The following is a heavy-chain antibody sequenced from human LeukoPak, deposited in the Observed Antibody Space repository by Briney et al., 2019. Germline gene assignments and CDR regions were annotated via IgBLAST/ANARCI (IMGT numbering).Heavy chain of an antibody. D-gene: IGHD3-22*01. CDR3: ARNGVYYDSSGYYYNY. CDR1: GGSISSYY. J-gene: IGHJ4*02. V-gene: IGHV4-59*12. CDR2: IYYSGST. Sequence: SETLSLTCTVSGGSISSYYWNWIRQPPGKGLEWIGYIYYSGSTNYNPSLKSRVTISVDTSKNQFSLKLSSVTAADTAVYYCARNGVYYDSSGYYYNYWGQGTLVTVSS.